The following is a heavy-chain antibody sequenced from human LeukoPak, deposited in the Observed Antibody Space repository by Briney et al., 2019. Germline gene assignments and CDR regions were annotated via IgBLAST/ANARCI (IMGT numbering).Heavy chain of an antibody. D-gene: IGHD3-10*01. CDR1: GGSTSSYY. CDR3: ARHLYGSGSYYLQIYYYYGMDV. J-gene: IGHJ6*02. V-gene: IGHV4-59*08. CDR2: IYYSEST. Sequence: SETLSLTCTVSGGSTSSYYWSWIRQPPGKGLEWIGYIYYSESTNYNPSLKSRVTISVDKSKNQFSLKLSSVTAADTAVYYCARHLYGSGSYYLQIYYYYGMDVWGQGTTVTVSS.